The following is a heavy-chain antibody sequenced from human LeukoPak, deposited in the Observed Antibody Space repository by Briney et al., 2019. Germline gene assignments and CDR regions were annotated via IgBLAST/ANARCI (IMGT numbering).Heavy chain of an antibody. D-gene: IGHD6-6*01. CDR1: GFTFSTYS. J-gene: IGHJ4*02. CDR2: ISGGADRA. CDR3: AKDVWYSTSSIDY. V-gene: IGHV3-23*01. Sequence: GGSLRLSCAASGFTFSTYSMCWVRQAPGKGLEWVSGISGGADRAYYADSVKGRFTISGDNSKNTLHLQMNSLRVEDTAVYYCAKDVWYSTSSIDYWGQGTLVTVSS.